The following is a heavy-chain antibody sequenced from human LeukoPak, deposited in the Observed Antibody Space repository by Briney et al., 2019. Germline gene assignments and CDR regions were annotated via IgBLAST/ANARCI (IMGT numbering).Heavy chain of an antibody. Sequence: RSSETLSLTCTVSGGSISSSSYFWGWIRQPPGKGLEWIGTISYSGSTYYNPSLKSRVTISVDTSKNQFSLKLSSVTAADTAVYYCASVVRYGDYGFDYWGQGTLVTVSS. D-gene: IGHD4-17*01. J-gene: IGHJ4*02. CDR3: ASVVRYGDYGFDY. CDR1: GGSISSSSYF. CDR2: ISYSGST. V-gene: IGHV4-39*01.